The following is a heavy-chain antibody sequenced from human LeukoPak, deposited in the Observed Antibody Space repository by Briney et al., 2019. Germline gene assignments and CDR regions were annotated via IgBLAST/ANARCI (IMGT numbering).Heavy chain of an antibody. Sequence: SVKVSCKASGGTFSSYAISWVRQAPGQRLEWMGRIIPILGIANYAQKFQGRVTITADRSTSTAYMELSSLRSEDTAVYYCASYDSISPRKDYWGQGTLVTVSS. D-gene: IGHD3-10*01. V-gene: IGHV1-69*04. CDR3: ASYDSISPRKDY. CDR2: IIPILGIA. J-gene: IGHJ4*02. CDR1: GGTFSSYA.